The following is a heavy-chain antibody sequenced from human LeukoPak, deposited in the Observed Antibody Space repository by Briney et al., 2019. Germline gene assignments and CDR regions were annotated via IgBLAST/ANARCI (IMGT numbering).Heavy chain of an antibody. Sequence: SETLSLTCSVSGASINSNDYYWDWIRQPPGKGLEWIGALSYSGNTYSNPSLKSRVTMSVDTSKNQFSLKLSSVTAADTAVYYCARDSEAYYYDSSGYYYSGYYFDYWGQGTLVTVSS. D-gene: IGHD3-22*01. CDR1: GASINSNDYY. J-gene: IGHJ4*02. CDR3: ARDSEAYYYDSSGYYYSGYYFDY. CDR2: LSYSGNT. V-gene: IGHV4-39*07.